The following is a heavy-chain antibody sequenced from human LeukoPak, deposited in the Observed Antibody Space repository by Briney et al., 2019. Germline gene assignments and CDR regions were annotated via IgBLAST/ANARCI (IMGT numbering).Heavy chain of an antibody. D-gene: IGHD3-10*01. CDR3: AKAIWVAATSSWFCLDY. V-gene: IGHV3-30*02. Sequence: GGSLRLSCAASGFTFSSYAMSWVRQAPGKGLEWVAFIHYDGARSYYADSVKGRFTISRDNSRNTLYLQMNSLRPEDTAVYYCAKAIWVAATSSWFCLDYWGQGTLVTVSS. J-gene: IGHJ4*02. CDR2: IHYDGARS. CDR1: GFTFSSYA.